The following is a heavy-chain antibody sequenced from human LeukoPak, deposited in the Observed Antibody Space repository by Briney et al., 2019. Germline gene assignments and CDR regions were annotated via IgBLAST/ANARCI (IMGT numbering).Heavy chain of an antibody. CDR1: GFTFSSYA. CDR3: AKDPETYYDFWSGYSPHFDY. CDR2: ISGSGGST. D-gene: IGHD3-3*01. Sequence: GGSLRLSCAASGFTFSSYAMSWVRQAPGKGLEWVSAISGSGGSTYYADSVKGRFTISRDNSKNTLYLQMNSLRAEATAVYYCAKDPETYYDFWSGYSPHFDYWGQGTLVTVSS. J-gene: IGHJ4*02. V-gene: IGHV3-23*01.